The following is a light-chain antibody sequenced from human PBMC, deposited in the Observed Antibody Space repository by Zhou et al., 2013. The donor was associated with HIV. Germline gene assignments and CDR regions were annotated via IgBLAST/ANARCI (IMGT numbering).Light chain of an antibody. V-gene: IGKV1-5*03. CDR1: ERINKW. CDR3: QHIQIYLST. Sequence: DIQMTQSPSTLSASVGDRVTITCRASERINKWLAWYQQKPGEAPKVLISKASDLESGVPSRFSGRTSGTEFSLSINSLQPDDFATYYCQHIQIYLSTFGQGTKLEXK. CDR2: KAS. J-gene: IGKJ2*01.